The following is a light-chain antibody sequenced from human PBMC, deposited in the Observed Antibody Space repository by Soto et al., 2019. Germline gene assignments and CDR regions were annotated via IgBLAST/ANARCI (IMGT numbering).Light chain of an antibody. CDR1: SSNIESNT. CDR2: SNN. Sequence: QSVLTHLPSASGTPGQRVTNSCSGSSSNIESNTVNWYQQLPGTAPKLLIYSNNQRPSGVPDRFSGSKSGTSASLAISGLQSEDEAAYYCAAWDDSLNGPVFGTGTKVTVL. CDR3: AAWDDSLNGPV. J-gene: IGLJ1*01. V-gene: IGLV1-44*01.